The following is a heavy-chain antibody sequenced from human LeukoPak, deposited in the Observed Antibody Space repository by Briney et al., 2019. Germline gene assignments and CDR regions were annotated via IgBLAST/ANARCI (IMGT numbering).Heavy chain of an antibody. CDR2: ISHGGST. Sequence: SETLSLTCAVSDYSISTGYYWGWIRQPPGKGLEWIGSISHGGSTHYNASLKSRVTISVETSKNQFSLRLTSVNAADTAVYYCARQADVPSAIGYFDYWGQGTLVTASS. D-gene: IGHD2-2*01. CDR3: ARQADVPSAIGYFDY. V-gene: IGHV4-38-2*01. CDR1: DYSISTGYY. J-gene: IGHJ4*02.